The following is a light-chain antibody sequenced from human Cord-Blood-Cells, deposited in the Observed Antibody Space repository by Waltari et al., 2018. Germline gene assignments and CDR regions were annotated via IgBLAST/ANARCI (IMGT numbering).Light chain of an antibody. CDR3: GTWDSSLSAYV. CDR2: ENN. J-gene: IGLJ1*01. Sequence: QSVLTQPPSVSAAPGQKVTISCSGSSSNIGNNYVSWYQQHPGTAPKLLIYENNKRPSRIPDRSSGSKAGTSATLGITGLQTGDEADYYCGTWDSSLSAYVFGTGTKVTVL. V-gene: IGLV1-51*02. CDR1: SSNIGNNY.